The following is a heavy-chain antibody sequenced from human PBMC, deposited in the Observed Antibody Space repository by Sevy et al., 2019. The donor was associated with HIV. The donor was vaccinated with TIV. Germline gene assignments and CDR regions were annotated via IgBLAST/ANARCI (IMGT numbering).Heavy chain of an antibody. CDR1: GFTFSSYA. Sequence: GGSLRLSCAASGFTFSSYAMSWVRQAPGKGLEWVSAISGSGGSTYYADSVKGRFTISRDNSKNTLYLQMNSLRAEDTAVYYCAKEGTTMVRGVIIKPDKWFDPWGQGTLVTVSS. J-gene: IGHJ5*02. CDR2: ISGSGGST. V-gene: IGHV3-23*01. CDR3: AKEGTTMVRGVIIKPDKWFDP. D-gene: IGHD3-10*01.